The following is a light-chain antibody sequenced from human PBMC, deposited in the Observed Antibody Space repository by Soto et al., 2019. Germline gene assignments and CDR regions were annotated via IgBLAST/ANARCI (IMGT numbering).Light chain of an antibody. J-gene: IGKJ4*01. CDR2: AAS. V-gene: IGKV1-17*03. CDR1: QGISNY. Sequence: DIQMTQSPSVMSASVGDTVTITCRASQGISNYVAWFQQKPGKVPKSLIYAASKLQGGVPSRFSGSGSGTEFTLTISSLQPEDLATYYCLQHNSYPVSFGGGIKVEIK. CDR3: LQHNSYPVS.